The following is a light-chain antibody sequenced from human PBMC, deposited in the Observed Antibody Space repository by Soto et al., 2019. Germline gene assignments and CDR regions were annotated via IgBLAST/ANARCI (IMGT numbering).Light chain of an antibody. CDR1: QDISNY. CDR3: QQSYSTTWT. J-gene: IGKJ1*01. CDR2: AAS. Sequence: DLQMTQSPSSLSASVGDRVNITCQASQDISNYLNWYQQKPGKAPKLLIYAASSLQSGVPSRFSGSGSETDFTLTISSLQPEDFATYSCQQSYSTTWTFGQGTKVDIK. V-gene: IGKV1-39*01.